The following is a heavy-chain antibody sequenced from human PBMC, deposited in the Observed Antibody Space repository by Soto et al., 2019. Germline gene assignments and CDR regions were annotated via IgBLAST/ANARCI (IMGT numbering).Heavy chain of an antibody. CDR2: IYPDDSDT. CDR1: GFSFIRYG. D-gene: IGHD3-16*01. J-gene: IGHJ5*02. Sequence: AESLISSCESPGFSFIRYGIAWVRQVPGKGLEWMGIIYPDDSDTRYSPSFQGQVTISADKSISTAYLQWSSLKPSDTGMYYCARRGKYTNWLDPWGQGTLVTVSS. V-gene: IGHV5-51*01. CDR3: ARRGKYTNWLDP.